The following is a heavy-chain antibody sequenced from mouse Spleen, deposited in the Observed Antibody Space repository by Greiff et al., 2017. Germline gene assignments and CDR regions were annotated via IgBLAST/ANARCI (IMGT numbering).Heavy chain of an antibody. D-gene: IGHD2-12*01. CDR2: ISSGSSTI. J-gene: IGHJ3*01. Sequence: EVKLMESGGGLVQPGGSRKLSCAASGFTFSSFGMHWVRQAPEKGLEWVAYISSGSSTIYYADTVKGRFTISRDNPKNTLFLQMTSLRSEDTAMYYCARLDDGGFAYWGQGTLVTVSA. CDR1: GFTFSSFG. CDR3: ARLDDGGFAY. V-gene: IGHV5-17*02.